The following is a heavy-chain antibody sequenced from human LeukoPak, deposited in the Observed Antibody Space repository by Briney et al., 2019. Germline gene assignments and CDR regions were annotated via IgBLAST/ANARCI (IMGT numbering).Heavy chain of an antibody. CDR2: IYHSGST. J-gene: IGHJ3*02. Sequence: SETLSLTCAVSGGSISSGGYSWSWIRQPPGKGLEWIGYIYHSGSTYYNPSLKSRVTISVDRSKNQFSLKLSSVTAADTAGYYCARGGGPGDAFDIWGQGTMVTVSS. V-gene: IGHV4-30-2*01. D-gene: IGHD3-16*01. CDR1: GGSISSGGYS. CDR3: ARGGGPGDAFDI.